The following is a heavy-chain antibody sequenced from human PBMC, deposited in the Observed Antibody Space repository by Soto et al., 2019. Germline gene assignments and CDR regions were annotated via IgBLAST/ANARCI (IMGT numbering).Heavy chain of an antibody. CDR1: GGTFSSYA. CDR3: ARAFDIVVVVAATDYYYYGMDV. CDR2: IIPIFGTA. J-gene: IGHJ6*02. Sequence: SVKVSCKASGGTFSSYAISWVRQAPGQGLEWMGGIIPIFGTANYAQKFQGRVTITADESTSTAYMELSSLRSEDTAVYYCARAFDIVVVVAATDYYYYGMDVWGQGTTVTVSS. V-gene: IGHV1-69*13. D-gene: IGHD2-15*01.